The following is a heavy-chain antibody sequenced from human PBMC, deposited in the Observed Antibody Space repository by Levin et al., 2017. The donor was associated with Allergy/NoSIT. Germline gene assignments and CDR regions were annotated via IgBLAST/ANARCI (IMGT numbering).Heavy chain of an antibody. CDR3: IKDISGDFGGGDAFEI. CDR1: GFTFDDYA. J-gene: IGHJ3*02. D-gene: IGHD2-21*02. CDR2: LNWSGDNI. Sequence: QSGGSLRLSCAASGFTFDDYAMHWVRQAPGKGLEWVSGLNWSGDNIAYADSVKGRFTISRDDAKNSLYLQMDSLRVEDTALYFCIKDISGDFGGGDAFEIWGQGTMVTVSS. V-gene: IGHV3-9*01.